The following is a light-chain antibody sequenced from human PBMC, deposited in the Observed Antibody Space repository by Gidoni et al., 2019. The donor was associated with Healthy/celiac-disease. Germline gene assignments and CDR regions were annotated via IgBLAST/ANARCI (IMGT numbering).Light chain of an antibody. V-gene: IGKV3-15*01. J-gene: IGKJ1*01. CDR3: QQYNNWPPRT. Sequence: EIVMTQSPATLSVSPGERATLSCRASQSVSSNLAWYQQKPGQAPRLLIYGASTRATGIPARFSGSGSGTEFTLTISSLQSEDFAVYYCQQYNNWPPRTVGQXTKVEIK. CDR1: QSVSSN. CDR2: GAS.